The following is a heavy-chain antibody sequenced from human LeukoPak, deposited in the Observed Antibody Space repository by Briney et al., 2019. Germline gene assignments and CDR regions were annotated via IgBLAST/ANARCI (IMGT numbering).Heavy chain of an antibody. CDR3: ARGRIWSGSLNWLDP. V-gene: IGHV1-2*02. CDR2: INPNSAGT. D-gene: IGHD3-3*01. CDR1: GYTFTGYF. J-gene: IGHJ5*02. Sequence: GASVKVSCKASGYTFTGYFMHWVRQAPGQGLEWMGCINPNSAGTNFAPKFQGRITMTRDTSIRTAYMELSRLRSDDTAVYYCARGRIWSGSLNWLDPWGQGTLVAVSS.